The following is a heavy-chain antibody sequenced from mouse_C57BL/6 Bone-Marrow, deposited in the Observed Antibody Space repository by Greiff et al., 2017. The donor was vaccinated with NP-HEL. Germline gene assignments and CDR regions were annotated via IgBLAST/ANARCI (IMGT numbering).Heavy chain of an antibody. CDR1: GYTFTDYY. V-gene: IGHV1-26*01. CDR3: ASDCDQSYYIDY. CDR2: INPNNGGT. Sequence: VQLQQSGPELVKPGASVKISCKASGYTFTDYYMNWVKQSHGKSLEWIGDINPNNGGTSYNQKFKGKATLTVDKSSSTAYMELRSLTSEDSAVYSCASDCDQSYYIDYWGQGTTLTVSA. J-gene: IGHJ2*01. D-gene: IGHD2-13*01.